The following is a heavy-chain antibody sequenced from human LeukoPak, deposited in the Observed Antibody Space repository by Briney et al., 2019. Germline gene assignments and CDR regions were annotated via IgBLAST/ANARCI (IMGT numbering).Heavy chain of an antibody. Sequence: GSLRLSCAASGCTFSSYAMSWVRQAPGKGLEWVSSIGDTTYYADSVKGRFTISRDNSKNTLYLQMKSLRAEDTAVYYCARLWPAATSSRFDYWGQGTLVTVSS. V-gene: IGHV3-23*01. CDR3: ARLWPAATSSRFDY. CDR1: GCTFSSYA. CDR2: IGDTT. J-gene: IGHJ4*02. D-gene: IGHD3/OR15-3a*01.